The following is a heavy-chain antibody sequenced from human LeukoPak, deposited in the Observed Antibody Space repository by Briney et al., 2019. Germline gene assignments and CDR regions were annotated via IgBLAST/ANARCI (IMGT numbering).Heavy chain of an antibody. CDR2: LSAYNGNT. J-gene: IGHJ4*02. CDR3: ARDDIVVVPAAHNLDY. V-gene: IGHV1-18*01. Sequence: ASVKVSCKASGYTFTSYGISWVRQAPGQGLEWMGWLSAYNGNTNYAQKLQGRVTMTTDTSTSTAYMELRSLRSDDTAVYYCARDDIVVVPAAHNLDYWGQGTLVTVSS. CDR1: GYTFTSYG. D-gene: IGHD2-2*01.